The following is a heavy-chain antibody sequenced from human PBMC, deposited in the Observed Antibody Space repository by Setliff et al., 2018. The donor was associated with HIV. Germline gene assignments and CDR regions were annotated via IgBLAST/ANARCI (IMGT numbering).Heavy chain of an antibody. CDR2: INPNSGAT. J-gene: IGHJ5*02. CDR3: ARGVKWLDP. V-gene: IGHV1-2*02. D-gene: IGHD3-10*01. Sequence: ASVKVSCKASGYTFSAYYLHWVRRAPGQGLEWMGWINPNSGATNYAHNFQGRVTMTRDTSISTAYMDLSSLTSDDTAVYYCARGVKWLDPWGQGTLVTVSS. CDR1: GYTFSAYY.